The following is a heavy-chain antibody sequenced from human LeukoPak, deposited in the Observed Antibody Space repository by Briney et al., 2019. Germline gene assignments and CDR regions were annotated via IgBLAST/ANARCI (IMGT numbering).Heavy chain of an antibody. J-gene: IGHJ4*02. CDR2: FYHGGST. CDR3: AREAYCGGDCYSGFDY. V-gene: IGHV4-38-2*02. Sequence: SETLSLTCTVSGYSISTGYYWYWIRQPPGKGLEGIGTFYHGGSTYYKPSLKSRVTISVDTSKNQFSLNLTSVTAADTAVYYCAREAYCGGDCYSGFDYWGQGTLVTVSS. D-gene: IGHD2-21*02. CDR1: GYSISTGYY.